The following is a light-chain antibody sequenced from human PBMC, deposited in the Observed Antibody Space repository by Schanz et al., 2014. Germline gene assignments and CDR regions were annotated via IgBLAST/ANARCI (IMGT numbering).Light chain of an antibody. CDR2: ANH. CDR1: SSNIGAPYD. J-gene: IGLJ3*02. V-gene: IGLV1-40*01. Sequence: QSVLTQPPSVSGAPGQRVTISCTGSSSNIGAPYDVHWYQQLPGTAPKLLIFANHNRASGVPDRFSGSKSGASASLAITGLQADDEADYYCCSYAGSFTWVFGGRTKLTVL. CDR3: CSYAGSFTWV.